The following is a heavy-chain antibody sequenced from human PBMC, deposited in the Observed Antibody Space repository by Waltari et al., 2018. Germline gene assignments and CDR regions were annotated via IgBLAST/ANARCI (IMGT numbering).Heavy chain of an antibody. J-gene: IGHJ4*02. Sequence: EVLLLESGGGLVQPGGSLRLSCAASGFPVSGYAMNWVRQAQGKGLEWVSTIYSAAGGGGTQYADSVTGRFTISRDNSKNTLYLQMNRLRAADTAMYYCAKDTLSYSQNWGQGIMVTVSS. CDR2: IYSAAGGGGT. V-gene: IGHV3-23*01. CDR1: GFPVSGYA. CDR3: AKDTLSYSQN. D-gene: IGHD3-16*01.